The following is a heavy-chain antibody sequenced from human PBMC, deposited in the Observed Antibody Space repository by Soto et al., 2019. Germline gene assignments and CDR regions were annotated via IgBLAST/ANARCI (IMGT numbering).Heavy chain of an antibody. J-gene: IGHJ4*02. V-gene: IGHV3-21*01. CDR3: ARALAQNRDTDY. CDR1: GFTFRSYS. Sequence: EVQLVESGGGLVKPGGSLRLSCAASGFTFRSYSMNWVRQAPGKGLEWVSSISSSSAYIYYADSVKGRFTISRDNAKNPLHPKRNSMRPENTAIYYCARALAQNRDTDYGARGPLVTVPS. CDR2: ISSSSAYI.